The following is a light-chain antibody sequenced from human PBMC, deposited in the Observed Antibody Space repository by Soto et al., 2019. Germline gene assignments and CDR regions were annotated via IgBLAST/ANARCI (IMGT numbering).Light chain of an antibody. CDR2: DAS. CDR3: QQYGSSPIT. Sequence: ETVLTQSPATLSLSPVERATLSCMASQSVSIYLAWYQQKPGQAPRLLIYDASKRAPGVPARFSASGSGTDFTLTISRLEPEDFAVYYCQQYGSSPITFGQGTRLEIK. CDR1: QSVSIY. V-gene: IGKV3-20*01. J-gene: IGKJ5*01.